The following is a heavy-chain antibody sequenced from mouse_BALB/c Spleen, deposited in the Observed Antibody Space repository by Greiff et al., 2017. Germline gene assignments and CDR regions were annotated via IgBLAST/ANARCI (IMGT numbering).Heavy chain of an antibody. V-gene: IGHV2-9*02. Sequence: VQLQQSGPGLVAPSQSLSITCTVSGFSLTSYGVHWVRQPPGKGLEWLGVIWAGGSTNYNSALMSRLSISKDNSKSQVFLKMNSLQTDDTAMYYCARDKLRLGPYFDYWGQGTTLTVSS. CDR3: ARDKLRLGPYFDY. D-gene: IGHD3-3*01. CDR2: IWAGGST. J-gene: IGHJ2*01. CDR1: GFSLTSYG.